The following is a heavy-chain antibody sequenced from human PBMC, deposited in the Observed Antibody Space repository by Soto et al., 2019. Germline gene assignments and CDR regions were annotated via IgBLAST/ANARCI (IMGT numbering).Heavy chain of an antibody. CDR1: GFTFSSYE. J-gene: IGHJ4*02. Sequence: EVQLVESGGGLVQPGGSLRLSCAASGFTFSSYEMNWVRQAPGKGLEWVSYISSSGSTIYYADSVKGRFTISRDNAKNSAYLQMNILRAEAMAVDYCARGQYSRGGGYFDYWGQETLVTVSS. V-gene: IGHV3-48*03. D-gene: IGHD6-13*01. CDR3: ARGQYSRGGGYFDY. CDR2: ISSSGSTI.